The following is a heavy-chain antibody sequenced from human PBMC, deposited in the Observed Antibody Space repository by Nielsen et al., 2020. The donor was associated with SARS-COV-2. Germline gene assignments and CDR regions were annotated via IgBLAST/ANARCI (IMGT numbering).Heavy chain of an antibody. D-gene: IGHD3-22*01. CDR2: INPNSGGT. CDR1: GYTFTGYY. V-gene: IGHV1-2*02. CDR3: ARDSSSDYYYPYYYGMDV. J-gene: IGHJ6*02. Sequence: ASVKVSCKASGYTFTGYYMHWVRQAPGQGLEWMGWINPNSGGTNYAQKFQGRVTMTRDTSTSTVYMELSSLRSEDTAVYYCARDSSSDYYYPYYYGMDVWGQGTTVTVSS.